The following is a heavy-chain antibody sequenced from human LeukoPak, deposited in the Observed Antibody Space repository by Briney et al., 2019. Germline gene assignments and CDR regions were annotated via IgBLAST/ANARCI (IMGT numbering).Heavy chain of an antibody. D-gene: IGHD2-21*02. CDR2: IYYSGST. Sequence: SETLSLTCGVSGGSISSGGFSWSWIRQPTGKGLEWIGYIYYSGSTYYNPSLKSRVTISVDTSKNQFSLKLSSVTAADTAVYYCRAYCGGDCYSYYYYGMDVWGQGTTVTVSS. J-gene: IGHJ6*02. V-gene: IGHV4-30-2*05. CDR3: RAYCGGDCYSYYYYGMDV. CDR1: GGSISSGGFS.